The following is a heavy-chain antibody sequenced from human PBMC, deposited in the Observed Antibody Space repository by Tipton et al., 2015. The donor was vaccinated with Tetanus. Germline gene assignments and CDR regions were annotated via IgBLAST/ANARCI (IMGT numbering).Heavy chain of an antibody. CDR1: GGSLKSGGYY. CDR2: IYYTGNT. CDR3: ARRLIQNLFDP. Sequence: TLSLTCNVSGGSLKSGGYYWTWIRQHPVRGLEWIGYIYYTGNTYYNPSLKSLVTISVDTSKNQFSLKLTSVTAADTAVYYCARRLIQNLFDPWGQGTLVTVSS. J-gene: IGHJ5*02. V-gene: IGHV4-31*01. D-gene: IGHD2-8*01.